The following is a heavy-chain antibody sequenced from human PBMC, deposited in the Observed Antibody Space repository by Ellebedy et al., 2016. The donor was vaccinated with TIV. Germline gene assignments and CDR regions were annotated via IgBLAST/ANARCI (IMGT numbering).Heavy chain of an antibody. D-gene: IGHD5/OR15-5a*01. Sequence: AASVKVSCKASGYTFTSDLIHWVRQAPGQGLEWMGIINPSGGGTGYAQKFQGRVTLTRDTSASTVYMELSSLRSEDTAVYYCTRDLTYIVSGDYWGQGTLVTVSS. CDR3: TRDLTYIVSGDY. V-gene: IGHV1-46*01. CDR1: GYTFTSDL. J-gene: IGHJ4*02. CDR2: INPSGGGT.